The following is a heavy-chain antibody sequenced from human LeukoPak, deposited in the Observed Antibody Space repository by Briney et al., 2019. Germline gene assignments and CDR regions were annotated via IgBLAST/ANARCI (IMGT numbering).Heavy chain of an antibody. CDR2: IYYSGST. V-gene: IGHV4-59*01. J-gene: IGHJ5*02. Sequence: PSETLSLTCTVSGGSISSYYWSWIRQPPGKGLEWIGYIYYSGSTNYNPSLKSRVTISVDTSKNQFSLKLSSVTAADTAVYYCARDKREGYSSSWYDWFDPRGQGTLVTVSS. CDR1: GGSISSYY. D-gene: IGHD6-13*01. CDR3: ARDKREGYSSSWYDWFDP.